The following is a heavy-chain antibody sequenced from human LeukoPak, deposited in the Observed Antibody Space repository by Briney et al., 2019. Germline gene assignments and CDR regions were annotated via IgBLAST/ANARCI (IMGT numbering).Heavy chain of an antibody. CDR3: ARGDPYSAFDY. V-gene: IGHV1-69*04. J-gene: IGHJ4*02. D-gene: IGHD2-15*01. Sequence: SVKVSCKASGGTFSSYAISWVRQAPGQGLEWMGRIIPILGIANYAQKFQGRVTITADKSTSTAYMELSSLRSEDTAVYYCARGDPYSAFDYWGQGTLVTVSS. CDR1: GGTFSSYA. CDR2: IIPILGIA.